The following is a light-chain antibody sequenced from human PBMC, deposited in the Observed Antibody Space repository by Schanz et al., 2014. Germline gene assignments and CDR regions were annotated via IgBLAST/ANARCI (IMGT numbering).Light chain of an antibody. CDR1: QSISSW. Sequence: DIQMTQSPSTLSASVGDRVTLTCRASQSISSWLAWYQQKPGKAPKLLIYDASSLESGVPSRFSGSGSGTEFTLTISTVQPEDFATYYCQQSYNSPITFGQGTRLDNK. CDR2: DAS. J-gene: IGKJ5*01. V-gene: IGKV1-5*01. CDR3: QQSYNSPIT.